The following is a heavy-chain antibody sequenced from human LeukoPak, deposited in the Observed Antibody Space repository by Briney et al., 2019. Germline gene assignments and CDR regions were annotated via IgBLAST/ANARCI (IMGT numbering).Heavy chain of an antibody. D-gene: IGHD3-22*01. CDR2: ISNEGGQI. CDR3: ARPYYYDSRGYNVDS. V-gene: IGHV3-30*01. Sequence: GRSLRLSCAASKFTFNDYAVHLGRQAPGKGLGWVAVISNEGGQIYYADPVKGRFPISRDNSKNTLYQQMNSLTTEDTAVYYCARPYYYDSRGYNVDSGGQGTLVTGSS. CDR1: KFTFNDYA. J-gene: IGHJ4*02.